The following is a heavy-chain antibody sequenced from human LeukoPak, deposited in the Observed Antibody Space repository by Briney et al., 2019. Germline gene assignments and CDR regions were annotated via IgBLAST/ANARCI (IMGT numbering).Heavy chain of an antibody. CDR2: INSSGGST. J-gene: IGHJ4*02. CDR3: ARDRVNWNYLSSVDY. Sequence: ASVKVSCKAPGYTFTSYYMHWVRQAPGQGLEWMGIINSSGGSTSYAQKFQGRVTMTRDMYTSTVYMELSSLRSEDTAVYYCARDRVNWNYLSSVDYWGQGTLVTVSS. D-gene: IGHD1-7*01. CDR1: GYTFTSYY. V-gene: IGHV1-46*01.